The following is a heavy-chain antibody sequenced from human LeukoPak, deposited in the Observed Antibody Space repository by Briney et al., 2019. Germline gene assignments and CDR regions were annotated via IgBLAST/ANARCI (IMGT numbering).Heavy chain of an antibody. CDR1: GGSISSGGYS. J-gene: IGHJ4*02. D-gene: IGHD3-22*01. Sequence: TLSLTCAVSGGSISSGGYSWSWIRQPPGKGLEWIGYIYHSGSTYYNPSLKSRVTISVDRSKNQFSLKLSSVTAADTAVYYCARGRHYYDSSGYYELDYWGQGTLVTVSS. V-gene: IGHV4-30-2*01. CDR3: ARGRHYYDSSGYYELDY. CDR2: IYHSGST.